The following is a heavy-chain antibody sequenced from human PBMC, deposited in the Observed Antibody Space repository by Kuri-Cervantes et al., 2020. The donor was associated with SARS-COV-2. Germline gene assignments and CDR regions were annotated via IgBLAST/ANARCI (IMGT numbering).Heavy chain of an antibody. CDR1: GGSLSDYY. CDR3: ARQGGIVVVPAAL. J-gene: IGHJ4*02. CDR2: INPTGGT. Sequence: SETLSLTCAVYGGSLSDYYWSWIRQPPGKGLEWIGEINPTGGTNYNPSLNSRLTISVDTSKNQFSLKLSSVTAADTAVYYCARQGGIVVVPAALWGQGTLVTVSS. V-gene: IGHV4-34*01. D-gene: IGHD2-2*01.